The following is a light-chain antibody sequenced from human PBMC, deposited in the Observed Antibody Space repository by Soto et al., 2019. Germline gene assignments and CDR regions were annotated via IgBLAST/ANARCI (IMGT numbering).Light chain of an antibody. Sequence: IEMTQSPASLSASVGDRVTITCRASQTIATYLNWFQHKSGRAPKPLIYTSSSVNSGVSSRFRGSGSGTDFTLTINDVQPEDSATYYCQQSYSSLVTFGAGTKVEIK. J-gene: IGKJ4*01. V-gene: IGKV1-39*01. CDR2: TSS. CDR3: QQSYSSLVT. CDR1: QTIATY.